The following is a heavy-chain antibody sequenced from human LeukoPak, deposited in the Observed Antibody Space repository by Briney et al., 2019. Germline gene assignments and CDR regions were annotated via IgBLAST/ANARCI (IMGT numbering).Heavy chain of an antibody. D-gene: IGHD2-15*01. V-gene: IGHV3-30*18. CDR3: ANSGGPGGGSCY. Sequence: GGSLRLSCAASGFTFSSYGMHWVRQAPGKGLEWVAVISYDGSNKYYADSVKGRFTISRDNSKNTLYLQMNSLRAEDAAVYYCANSGGPGGGSCYWGQGTLVTVSS. CDR2: ISYDGSNK. CDR1: GFTFSSYG. J-gene: IGHJ4*02.